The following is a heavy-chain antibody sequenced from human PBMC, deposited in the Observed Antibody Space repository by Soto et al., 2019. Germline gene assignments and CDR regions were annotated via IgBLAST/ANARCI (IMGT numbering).Heavy chain of an antibody. Sequence: PGGSLRLSCAASGFTFSSYWMHWVRQAPGKGLVWVSRINSDGSSTSYADSVKGRFTISRDNAKNTLYLQMNSLRAEDTAVYYCAREDRYSSGWYSLGAFDIWGQGTMVTVSS. CDR3: AREDRYSSGWYSLGAFDI. J-gene: IGHJ3*02. V-gene: IGHV3-74*01. D-gene: IGHD6-19*01. CDR2: INSDGSST. CDR1: GFTFSSYW.